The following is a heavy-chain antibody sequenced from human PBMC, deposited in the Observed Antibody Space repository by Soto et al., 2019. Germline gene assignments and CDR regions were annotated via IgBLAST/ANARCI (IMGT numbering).Heavy chain of an antibody. Sequence: QVQLVQSGAEVKKPGASVKVSCKASGYTFTSYDINWVRQATGQGLEWMGWMNPNSGNTAYAQKFQGSITMTRNTSISTAYMELSSLRSEDTAVYHCAREKVTSGYPDWGQGTLVTVSS. CDR2: MNPNSGNT. J-gene: IGHJ4*02. D-gene: IGHD3-22*01. CDR3: AREKVTSGYPD. V-gene: IGHV1-8*01. CDR1: GYTFTSYD.